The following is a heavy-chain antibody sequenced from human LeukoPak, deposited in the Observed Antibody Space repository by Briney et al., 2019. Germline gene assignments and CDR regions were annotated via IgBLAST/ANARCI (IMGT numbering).Heavy chain of an antibody. CDR3: ARDGTPHYTTGWVFFDY. D-gene: IGHD6-25*01. J-gene: IGHJ4*02. V-gene: IGHV3-48*03. CDR2: IGRSGSAI. Sequence: GGSLRLSCAASGFTFSGYEMNWVRQAPGKGLEWLSYIGRSGSAIHYADSVKGRFTISRDNAENSLYLQMNSLRAEDTAVYYCARDGTPHYTTGWVFFDYWGQGTLVTVSS. CDR1: GFTFSGYE.